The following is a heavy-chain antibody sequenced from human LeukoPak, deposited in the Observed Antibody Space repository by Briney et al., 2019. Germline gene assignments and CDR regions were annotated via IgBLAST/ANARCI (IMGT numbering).Heavy chain of an antibody. CDR3: AREVVADFWSGKDWFDP. Sequence: SETLSLTCTVSGGSISSGGYYWSWIRQPPGKGLEWIGYIYHSGSTYYNPSLKSRVTISVDTSKNQFSLKLSSVTAADTAVYYCAREVVADFWSGKDWFDPWGQGTLVTVSS. CDR1: GGSISSGGYY. J-gene: IGHJ5*02. D-gene: IGHD3-3*01. V-gene: IGHV4-30-2*01. CDR2: IYHSGST.